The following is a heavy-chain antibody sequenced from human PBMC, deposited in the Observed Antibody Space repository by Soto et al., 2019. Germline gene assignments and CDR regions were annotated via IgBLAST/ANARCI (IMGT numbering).Heavy chain of an antibody. CDR3: ARKVSAAIFEYYFDY. CDR2: ISAYNGNT. CDR1: GYTFTSYG. J-gene: IGHJ4*02. V-gene: IGHV1-18*01. Sequence: EASVKVSCKASGYTFTSYGISWVRQAPGQGLEWMGWISAYNGNTNYAQKLQGRVPMTTYTSTSTAYMELRSLSSDDTAVYCCARKVSAAIFEYYFDYWGQGTLVTVSS. D-gene: IGHD2-2*01.